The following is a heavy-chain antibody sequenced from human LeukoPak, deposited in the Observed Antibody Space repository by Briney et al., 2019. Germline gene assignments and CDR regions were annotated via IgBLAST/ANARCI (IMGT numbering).Heavy chain of an antibody. CDR1: GYSFDYYW. CDR3: ARVGSVTNFGVVSYYFDY. V-gene: IGHV5-51*01. CDR2: IYPDDSDS. D-gene: IGHD3-3*01. Sequence: HGESLKISCNASGYSFDYYWIAWVRQMPGKGLEWMGIIYPDDSDSTYSPSFQGQVTISVHKSINTAYLQWSSLKASNTAIYYCARVGSVTNFGVVSYYFDYWGQGTLVTVSS. J-gene: IGHJ4*02.